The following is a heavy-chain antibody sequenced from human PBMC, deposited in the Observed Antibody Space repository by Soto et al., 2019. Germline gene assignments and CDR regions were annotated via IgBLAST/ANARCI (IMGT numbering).Heavy chain of an antibody. CDR1: GGSFSGYY. CDR2: INHSGST. V-gene: IGHV4-34*01. J-gene: IGHJ4*01. D-gene: IGHD6-25*01. Sequence: PSETLSLTCAVYGGSFSGYYWSWIRQPPGKGLEWIGEINHSGSTNYNPSLKSRVTISRDQSKNTFLQMSSLRPEDTAVYFCMRGGFTATTAVYWGHGILVTVSS. CDR3: MRGGFTATTAVY.